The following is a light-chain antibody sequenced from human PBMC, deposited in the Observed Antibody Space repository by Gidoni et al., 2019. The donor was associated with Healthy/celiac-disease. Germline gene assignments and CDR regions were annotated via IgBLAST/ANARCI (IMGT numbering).Light chain of an antibody. V-gene: IGKV3-11*01. J-gene: IGKJ2*01. CDR1: QSASSY. CDR3: QQRSNWPYT. Sequence: EIVLPQSPAPLSLSPGERATLSCRASQSASSYLTWYQQKPGQAPRLLIDDASNRATGTPARFSGSGSGTDSTPTISSLEPEDFAVYYGQQRSNWPYTFGQGTKLEIK. CDR2: DAS.